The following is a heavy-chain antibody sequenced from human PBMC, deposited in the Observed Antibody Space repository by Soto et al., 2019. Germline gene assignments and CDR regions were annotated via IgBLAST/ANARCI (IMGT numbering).Heavy chain of an antibody. J-gene: IGHJ4*02. CDR3: TTELSGELNFDY. CDR2: IKSKTDGGTT. D-gene: IGHD1-26*01. CDR1: GFTFSNAW. V-gene: IGHV3-15*01. Sequence: GGSLRLSCAASGFTFSNAWMSWVRQAPGKGLGWVGRIKSKTDGGTTDYAAPVKGRFTISRDDSKNTLYLQMNSLKTEDTAVYYCTTELSGELNFDYWGQGTLVTVSS.